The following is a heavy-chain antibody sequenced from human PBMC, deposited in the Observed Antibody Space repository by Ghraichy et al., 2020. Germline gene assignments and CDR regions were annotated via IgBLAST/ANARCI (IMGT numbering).Heavy chain of an antibody. D-gene: IGHD2-15*01. Sequence: GGSLRLSCAASGFTFSSYWMHWVRQAPGKGQVWVSDIDTDGSTTKYADSVKGRFTISRDNAKNTLYLQMNSLRAEDTAVYYCATIGLGYCSGGYCYSGPFDIWGQGTMVTFSS. CDR3: ATIGLGYCSGGYCYSGPFDI. V-gene: IGHV3-74*03. CDR1: GFTFSSYW. CDR2: IDTDGSTT. J-gene: IGHJ3*02.